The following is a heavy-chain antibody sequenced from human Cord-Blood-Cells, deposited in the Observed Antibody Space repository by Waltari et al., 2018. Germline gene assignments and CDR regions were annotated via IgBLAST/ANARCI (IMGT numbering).Heavy chain of an antibody. CDR2: IYPGDSDT. D-gene: IGHD3-10*01. CDR1: GYSFTSYW. CDR3: ARLTGVFDAFDI. Sequence: EVQLVQSGAEVKKPGESLQISCKGSGYSFTSYWTCRVRQMPGKRLEWKGIIYPGDSDTRYSPSCQGQVTISADKSISTAYLQWSSLKASDTAMYYCARLTGVFDAFDIWGQGTMVTVSS. V-gene: IGHV5-51*01. J-gene: IGHJ3*02.